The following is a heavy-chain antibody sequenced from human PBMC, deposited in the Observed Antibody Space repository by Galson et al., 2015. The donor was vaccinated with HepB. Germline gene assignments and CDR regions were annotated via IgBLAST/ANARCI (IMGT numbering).Heavy chain of an antibody. CDR1: GLSSGTNW. J-gene: IGHJ4*02. D-gene: IGHD6-13*01. CDR2: IDLDDSET. V-gene: IGHV5-51*03. CDR3: ARLKAVAAAGAGYLDY. Sequence: QSGAEVKKPGESLWISCKVSGLSSGTNWIAWVRQMPEKGLELMGIIDLDDSETRYSPSFEGQVTISADGSIDTAYLQWSSLKASDSAIYFCARLKAVAAAGAGYLDYWGQGALITVSS.